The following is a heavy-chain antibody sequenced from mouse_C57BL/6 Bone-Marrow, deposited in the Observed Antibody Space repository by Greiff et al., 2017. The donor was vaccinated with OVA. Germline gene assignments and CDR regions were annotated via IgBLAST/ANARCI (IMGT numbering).Heavy chain of an antibody. D-gene: IGHD2-3*01. V-gene: IGHV5-17*01. CDR1: GFTFSDYG. CDR2: ISSGSSTI. Sequence: DVMLVESGGGLVKPGGSLKLSCAASGFTFSDYGMHWVRQAPEKGLEWVAYISSGSSTIYYADTVKGRFTISRDNAKNTLFLQMTSLRSEDTAMYYCARPRWLLPLDYWGQGTTLTVSS. CDR3: ARPRWLLPLDY. J-gene: IGHJ2*01.